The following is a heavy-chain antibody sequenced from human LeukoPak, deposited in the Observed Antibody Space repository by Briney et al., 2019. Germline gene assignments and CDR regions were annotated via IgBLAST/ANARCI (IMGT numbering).Heavy chain of an antibody. V-gene: IGHV4-39*07. Sequence: SETLSPTCTVSGDSISRSTYYWAWIRQPPGRGLEWIGSVYYGRSPYFNPSLKSRVTISVDTSKNQFSLKLSSVTAADTAVYYCARGSVKWLRPYYFDYWGQGTLVTVSS. J-gene: IGHJ4*02. CDR2: VYYGRSP. CDR1: GDSISRSTYY. D-gene: IGHD5-12*01. CDR3: ARGSVKWLRPYYFDY.